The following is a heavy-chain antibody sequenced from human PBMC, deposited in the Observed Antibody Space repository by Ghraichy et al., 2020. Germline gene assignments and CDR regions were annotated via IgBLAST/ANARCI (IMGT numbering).Heavy chain of an antibody. CDR2: ISSSGSTI. J-gene: IGHJ4*02. CDR3: ARDSEDYSAVF. D-gene: IGHD4-11*01. Sequence: GGSLRLSCAASGFTFSRYEMNWVRQAPGKGLEWVSYISSSGSTIYYADSVKGRFTISRDNAKNSLYLQMNSLRAEDTAVYYCARDSEDYSAVFWGLGTLVTVSP. V-gene: IGHV3-48*03. CDR1: GFTFSRYE.